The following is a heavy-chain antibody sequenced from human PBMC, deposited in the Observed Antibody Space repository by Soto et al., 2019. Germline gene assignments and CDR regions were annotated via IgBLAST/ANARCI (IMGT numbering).Heavy chain of an antibody. CDR2: IDPSDSYT. V-gene: IGHV5-10-1*01. CDR3: AMGIAVAGGFDY. D-gene: IGHD6-19*01. CDR1: GYSFTSYW. Sequence: PRESLKISCKGSGYSFTSYWISWVRQMPGKGLEWMGRIDPSDSYTNYSPSFQGHVTISADKSISTAYLQWSSLKASDTAMYYCAMGIAVAGGFDYWGQGTLVTVSS. J-gene: IGHJ4*02.